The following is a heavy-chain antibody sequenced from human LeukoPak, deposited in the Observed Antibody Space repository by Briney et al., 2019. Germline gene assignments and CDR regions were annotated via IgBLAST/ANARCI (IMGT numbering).Heavy chain of an antibody. D-gene: IGHD1-26*01. Sequence: PSETLSLTCAVSGYSISSGYYWGLIRQPPGKGLEWIASRDHSGSTYYNPSLQSRVTLSADTSKNQFSLKMSSVTAADTAVYYCGRDRSGGYSVDYWGQGTLVTVS. CDR2: RDHSGST. J-gene: IGHJ4*02. V-gene: IGHV4-38-2*02. CDR3: GRDRSGGYSVDY. CDR1: GYSISSGYY.